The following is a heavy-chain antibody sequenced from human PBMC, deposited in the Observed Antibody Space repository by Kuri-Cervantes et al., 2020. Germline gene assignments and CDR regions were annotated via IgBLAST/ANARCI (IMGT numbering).Heavy chain of an antibody. CDR2: TNAGNGNT. CDR3: ARVLAGAFDI. CDR1: GYTFTSYA. Sequence: ASVKVSCKASGYTFTSYAMHWVRQAPGQRLEWMGWTNAGNGNTKYSQKFQGRVTITRDTSASTAYMELSSLRSEDTAVYYCARVLAGAFDIWGQGTMVTVSS. D-gene: IGHD2-15*01. J-gene: IGHJ3*02. V-gene: IGHV1-3*01.